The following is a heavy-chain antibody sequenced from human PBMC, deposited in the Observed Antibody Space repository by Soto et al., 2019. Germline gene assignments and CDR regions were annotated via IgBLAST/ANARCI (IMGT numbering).Heavy chain of an antibody. CDR3: ARALGYSGYAGMDV. CDR1: GYTFTIYG. CDR2: ISPNNGNT. J-gene: IGHJ6*02. Sequence: ASVKVSCKASGYTFTIYGINWVRQAPGQGLEWMGWISPNNGNTNYAQKLQGRVTMTTDTSTSTAYMELRSLRSDDTAVYYCARALGYSGYAGMDVWGQGTTVTVSS. V-gene: IGHV1-18*01. D-gene: IGHD5-12*01.